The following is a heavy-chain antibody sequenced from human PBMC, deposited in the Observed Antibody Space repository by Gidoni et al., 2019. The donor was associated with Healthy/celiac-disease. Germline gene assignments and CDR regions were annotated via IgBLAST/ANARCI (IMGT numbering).Heavy chain of an antibody. Sequence: VQRQESGPGLVKPSRALSLTCTLSGASTSSYYWSWIRQPAGKGLEWIVRIYTSGSTNYHPALKSRVTMSVDTSKNQFSLKLSSVTAADTAVYYCGSGDHYDSSAYDYWGQGTLVTVSS. J-gene: IGHJ4*02. CDR3: GSGDHYDSSAYDY. D-gene: IGHD3-22*01. V-gene: IGHV4-4*07. CDR1: GASTSSYY. CDR2: IYTSGST.